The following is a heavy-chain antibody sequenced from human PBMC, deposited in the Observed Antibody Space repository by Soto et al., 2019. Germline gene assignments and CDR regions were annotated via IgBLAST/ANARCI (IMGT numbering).Heavy chain of an antibody. Sequence: QVQLVQSGAEVKKPGSSVKVSCKASGGTFSSYAISWVRQAPGQGLEWMGGIIPIFGTANYAQKFQGRVTITSEESTRTAYMELCSLGSEDTAVYYCARAVGRYCSGGSCYSQYFQHWGQGTLVTVSS. CDR1: GGTFSSYA. J-gene: IGHJ1*01. V-gene: IGHV1-69*01. CDR3: ARAVGRYCSGGSCYSQYFQH. CDR2: IIPIFGTA. D-gene: IGHD2-15*01.